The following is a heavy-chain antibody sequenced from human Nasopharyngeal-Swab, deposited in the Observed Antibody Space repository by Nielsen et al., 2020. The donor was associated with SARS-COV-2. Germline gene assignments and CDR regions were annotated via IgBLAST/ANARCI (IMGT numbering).Heavy chain of an antibody. CDR3: ARGTSIAVPEPPYYYGMDV. CDR1: GGTFSSYA. Sequence: SVKVSCKASGGTFSSYAISWVRQAPGQGLEWMGGIIPIFGTANYAQKFQGRVTITADESTSTAYMELSSLRSEDTAVYYCARGTSIAVPEPPYYYGMDVWGQGTTGTVSS. D-gene: IGHD6-19*01. J-gene: IGHJ6*02. CDR2: IIPIFGTA. V-gene: IGHV1-69*13.